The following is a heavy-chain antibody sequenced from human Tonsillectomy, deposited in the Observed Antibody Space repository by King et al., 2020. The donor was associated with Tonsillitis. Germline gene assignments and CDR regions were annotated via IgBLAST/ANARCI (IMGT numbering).Heavy chain of an antibody. V-gene: IGHV3-30*18. Sequence: VQLVESGGGVVQPGRSLRLSCAASGFTFSSYGMHWVRQAPGKGLEWVAVISYDGSNKYYADSVKGRFTISRDNSKNTLYLQMNSLRAEDTAVYYGAKDLGRGYYYYGMDVWGQGTTVTVSS. J-gene: IGHJ6*02. CDR3: AKDLGRGYYYYGMDV. D-gene: IGHD3-10*01. CDR1: GFTFSSYG. CDR2: ISYDGSNK.